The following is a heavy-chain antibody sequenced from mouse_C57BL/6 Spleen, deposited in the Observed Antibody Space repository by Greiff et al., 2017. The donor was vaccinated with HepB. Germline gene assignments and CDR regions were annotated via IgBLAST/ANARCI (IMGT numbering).Heavy chain of an antibody. CDR2: ISSGGSYT. J-gene: IGHJ4*01. CDR3: ARQYYGSSYTYYYAMDY. CDR1: GFTFSSYG. D-gene: IGHD1-1*01. V-gene: IGHV5-6*02. Sequence: DVKLVESGGDLVKPGGSLKLSCAASGFTFSSYGMSWVRQTPDKRLEWVATISSGGSYTYYPDSVKGRFTISRDNAKNTLYLQMSSLKSEDTAMYYCARQYYGSSYTYYYAMDYWGQGTSVTVSS.